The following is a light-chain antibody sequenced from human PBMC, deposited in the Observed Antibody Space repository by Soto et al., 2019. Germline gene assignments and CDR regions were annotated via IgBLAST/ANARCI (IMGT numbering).Light chain of an antibody. V-gene: IGKV1-5*03. CDR2: KAS. CDR1: QTISSW. CDR3: QHCNSYSEA. J-gene: IGKJ1*01. Sequence: DIQMTLSPSTLSGSVGDRVTITCRASQTISSWLALYQQKPGKAPKLLIYKASTLKSGVPSRFSGSGSGTEFTLTISSLQPDDFATYYCQHCNSYSEAFGQGTKVDIK.